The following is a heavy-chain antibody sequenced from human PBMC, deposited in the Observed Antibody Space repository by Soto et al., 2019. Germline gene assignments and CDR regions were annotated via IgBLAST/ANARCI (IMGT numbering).Heavy chain of an antibody. V-gene: IGHV4-31*03. CDR1: GGSISSGCYY. CDR3: ARDYRYYDLWSGSAGMDV. Sequence: SETLSLTCTVSGGSISSGCYYWSWIRKHPGKGLEWIGYIYYSGSTYYNPSLKSRVTISVDTSKNQFSLKLSSVTAADTAVYYCARDYRYYDLWSGSAGMDVWGQGTTVTVSS. CDR2: IYYSGST. D-gene: IGHD3-3*01. J-gene: IGHJ6*02.